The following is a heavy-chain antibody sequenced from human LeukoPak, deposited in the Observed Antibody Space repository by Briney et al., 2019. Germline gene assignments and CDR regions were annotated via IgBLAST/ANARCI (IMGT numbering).Heavy chain of an antibody. V-gene: IGHV4-31*03. CDR2: IYSSGIT. J-gene: IGHJ4*02. CDR1: GXSISSGLYY. CDR3: ATAGSGGYYFDY. D-gene: IGHD3-10*01. Sequence: LSLTSSVSGXSISSGLYYWTWIRQHPGKGLEWIGYIYSSGITYCNPSLESRITISLDTSQNQFSLRLNSVTAADTAVYYCATAGSGGYYFDYWGQGTLVTVSS.